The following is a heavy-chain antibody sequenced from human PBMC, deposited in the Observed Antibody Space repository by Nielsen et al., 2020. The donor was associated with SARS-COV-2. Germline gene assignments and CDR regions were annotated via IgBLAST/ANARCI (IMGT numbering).Heavy chain of an antibody. J-gene: IGHJ4*02. CDR3: VRIDMATISVDY. V-gene: IGHV4-61*01. CDR1: GGSISSGSHY. Sequence: SETLSLTCIVSGGSISSGSHYWSWIRQPPGKGLEWIGYIFYRGNTNYNPSLKSRVTISEDTSKNQFSLKVNSVTAADTAVYYCVRIDMATISVDYWGRGTLVTVSS. D-gene: IGHD5-24*01. CDR2: IFYRGNT.